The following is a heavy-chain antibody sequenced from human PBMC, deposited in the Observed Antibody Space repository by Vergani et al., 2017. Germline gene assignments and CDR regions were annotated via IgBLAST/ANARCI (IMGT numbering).Heavy chain of an antibody. CDR2: ISSSSSYI. V-gene: IGHV3-21*01. CDR1: GFTFSSYS. Sequence: EVQLVESGGGLVQPGGSLRLSCAASGFTFSSYSMNWVRQAPGKGLEWVSSISSSSSYIYYADSVKGRFTISRDNAKNSLYLQMNSLRAEDTAVYYCALRLGELSEAFDIWGQGTMVTVSS. D-gene: IGHD3-16*02. J-gene: IGHJ3*02. CDR3: ALRLGELSEAFDI.